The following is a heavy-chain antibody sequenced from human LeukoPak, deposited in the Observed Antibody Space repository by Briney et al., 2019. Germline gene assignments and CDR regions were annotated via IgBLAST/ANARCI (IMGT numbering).Heavy chain of an antibody. J-gene: IGHJ4*02. CDR2: KYYSGST. CDR3: ARGRSYGFDFDS. V-gene: IGHV4-61*01. D-gene: IGHD5-18*01. Sequence: KPSETLSLTCAVSGISINTCCYYWTWIRQPPGKGLEWIGYKYYSGSTRYNSSLRSRLTISLDTSKNQFSLRLTSVTAADTAVYYCARGRSYGFDFDSWGQGTLVIVSS. CDR1: GISINTCCYY.